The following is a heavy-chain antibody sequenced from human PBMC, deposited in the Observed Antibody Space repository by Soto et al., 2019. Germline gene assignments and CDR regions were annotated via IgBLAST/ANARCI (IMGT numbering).Heavy chain of an antibody. J-gene: IGHJ4*02. V-gene: IGHV4-30-2*01. Sequence: QLQLQESGSGLVKPSQTLSLTCAASDGSISSGGYSWSWIRQPPGKGLEWIGYIYHSGSTYYNPSLKSRVTISVDRSKNQFSLKLSSVTAADTAVYYCASLGGYSGGYYFDYWGQGTLVTVSS. CDR2: IYHSGST. CDR3: ASLGGYSGGYYFDY. CDR1: DGSISSGGYS. D-gene: IGHD5-18*01.